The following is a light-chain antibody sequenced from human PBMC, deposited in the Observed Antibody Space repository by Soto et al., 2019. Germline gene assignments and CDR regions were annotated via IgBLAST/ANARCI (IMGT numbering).Light chain of an antibody. V-gene: IGKV3-11*01. CDR2: DTS. Sequence: EIVLTQSPATLSLSPGERATLSCRASQSVSSYLAWYQQKPGHAPRLLLYDTSTRATGIPARFSGSGSGTDFTLTISSLGPEDVEVDYCQQRTNWPRSFTFGPGTKVDIK. CDR1: QSVSSY. J-gene: IGKJ3*01. CDR3: QQRTNWPRSFT.